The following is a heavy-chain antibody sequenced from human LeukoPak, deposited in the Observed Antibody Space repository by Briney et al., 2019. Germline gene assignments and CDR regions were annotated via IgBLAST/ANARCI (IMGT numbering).Heavy chain of an antibody. CDR2: VSYDGTKI. CDR3: ARDRVQIWSYVGTFDS. Sequence: GGSLRLSCAASGFTFSTYGLHWVRQAPGKGLEWVAVVSYDGTKISYADSVKGRFTMSRDISKNTLYLQMNSLKPEDSALYYCARDRVQIWSYVGTFDSWGQGTLVTVSS. CDR1: GFTFSTYG. V-gene: IGHV3-30*03. D-gene: IGHD5-18*01. J-gene: IGHJ4*02.